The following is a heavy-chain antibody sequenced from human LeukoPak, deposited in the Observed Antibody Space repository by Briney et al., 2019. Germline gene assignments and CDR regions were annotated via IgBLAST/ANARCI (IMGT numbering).Heavy chain of an antibody. J-gene: IGHJ4*02. Sequence: GASVKVSCKASGYTFTSYAMNWVRQAPGQGLEWMGWINTNTGNPTYAQGFTGRFVFSLDTSVSTAYLQIGSLKDEDTAMYYCARSQDARLIVGAINWGQGTLVTVSS. CDR2: INTNTGNP. D-gene: IGHD1-26*01. V-gene: IGHV7-4-1*01. CDR1: GYTFTSYA. CDR3: ARSQDARLIVGAIN.